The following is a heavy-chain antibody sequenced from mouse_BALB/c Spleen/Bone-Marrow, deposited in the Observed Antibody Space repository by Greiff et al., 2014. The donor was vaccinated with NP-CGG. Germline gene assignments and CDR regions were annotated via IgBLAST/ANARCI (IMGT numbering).Heavy chain of an antibody. CDR3: ARVIYYGNYFDY. CDR2: VNPYNGGT. CDR1: GYTFTDYY. V-gene: IGHV1-19*01. D-gene: IGHD2-1*01. J-gene: IGHJ2*01. Sequence: EVQLVESGPELVKPGASVKMSCKASGYTFTDYYMAWVKQSNGESFEWIGRVNPYNGGTSYNQKLKGKATLTVDKSSSTAYMELNSLTSEDSAVYDGARVIYYGNYFDYWGQGTTLTVSS.